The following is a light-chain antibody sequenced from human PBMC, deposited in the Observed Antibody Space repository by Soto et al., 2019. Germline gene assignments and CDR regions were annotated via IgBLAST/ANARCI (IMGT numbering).Light chain of an antibody. V-gene: IGKV3-15*01. Sequence: EMVMTQSPATLSVSPGERATLSCRASQSVSSNLAWYQQKPGQAPRLLIYGASTMATGIPARFRGSGSGTEFTLNISSLQSEDFAVYSCQQYNNWPELTFGGGTKVEIK. CDR2: GAS. CDR3: QQYNNWPELT. J-gene: IGKJ4*01. CDR1: QSVSSN.